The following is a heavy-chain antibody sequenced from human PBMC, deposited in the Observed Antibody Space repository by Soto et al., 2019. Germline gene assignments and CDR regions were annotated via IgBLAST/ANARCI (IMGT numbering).Heavy chain of an antibody. CDR3: ASAAVAGNWFDP. Sequence: ASVKVSCKASGYTFTSYAMHWVRQAPGQRLEWVGWINAGNGNTKYSQKFQGRVTITRDTSASTAYMELSSLRSDDTAVYYCASAAVAGNWFDPWGQGTLVTVSS. J-gene: IGHJ5*02. V-gene: IGHV1-3*01. D-gene: IGHD6-19*01. CDR2: INAGNGNT. CDR1: GYTFTSYA.